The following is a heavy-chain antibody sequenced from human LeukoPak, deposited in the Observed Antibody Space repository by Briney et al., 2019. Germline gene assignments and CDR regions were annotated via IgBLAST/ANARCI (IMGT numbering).Heavy chain of an antibody. V-gene: IGHV1-18*01. Sequence: GASVKVSCKASGYTFTSYGISWVRQAPGQGLEWMGWISAYNGNTNYAQKLQGRVTMTTDTSTSTAYMELRSLRSDDTAVYYCASGYCSGGSCYWWDYWGQGTLVTVSS. CDR1: GYTFTSYG. CDR3: ASGYCSGGSCYWWDY. J-gene: IGHJ4*02. D-gene: IGHD2-15*01. CDR2: ISAYNGNT.